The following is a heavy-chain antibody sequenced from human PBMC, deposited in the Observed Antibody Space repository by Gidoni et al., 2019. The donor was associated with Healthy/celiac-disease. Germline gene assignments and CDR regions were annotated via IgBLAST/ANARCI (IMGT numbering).Heavy chain of an antibody. V-gene: IGHV3-21*01. D-gene: IGHD3-22*01. J-gene: IGHJ4*02. CDR2: IRSMSSYI. CDR3: ARDSYYYDSSGYFV. Sequence: EVQLVESGGGLVTPGGSLRLSCAASCFPFSSYGMNGVRQAPGKGLWWVSSIRSMSSYIYYADSVKGRFTISRDNAKNALYLQMNSLRAEDTAGYYCARDSYYYDSSGYFVWGQGTLVTVSS. CDR1: CFPFSSYG.